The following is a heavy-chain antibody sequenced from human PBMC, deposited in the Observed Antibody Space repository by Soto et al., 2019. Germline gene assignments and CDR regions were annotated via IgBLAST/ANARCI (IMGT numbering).Heavy chain of an antibody. D-gene: IGHD2-21*02. CDR3: ASHCGGDCYSRSPPYYYYGMDV. V-gene: IGHV1-69*12. J-gene: IGHJ6*02. CDR2: IIPIFGTA. CDR1: GGTFSSYA. Sequence: QVQLVQSGAEVKKPGSSVKVSCKASGGTFSSYAISWVRQAPGQGLEWMGGIIPIFGTADYAQKFQGRVTIPADESTSPAYMELSSLRSEDTAVYYCASHCGGDCYSRSPPYYYYGMDVWGQGTTVTVSS.